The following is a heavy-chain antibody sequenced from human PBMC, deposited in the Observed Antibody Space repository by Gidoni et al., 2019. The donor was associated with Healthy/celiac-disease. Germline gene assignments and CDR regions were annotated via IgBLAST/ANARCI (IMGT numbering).Heavy chain of an antibody. CDR3: ARDGITIFGVVIPLDY. CDR2: IWYDGSNK. D-gene: IGHD3-3*01. J-gene: IGHJ4*02. CDR1: GFTFSSYG. Sequence: QVQLVESGGGVVQPGRSLRLSCAASGFTFSSYGMHWVRQAPGKGLEWVAVIWYDGSNKYYADSVKGRFTISRDNSKNTLYLQMNSLRAEDTAVYYCARDGITIFGVVIPLDYWGQGTLVTVSS. V-gene: IGHV3-33*01.